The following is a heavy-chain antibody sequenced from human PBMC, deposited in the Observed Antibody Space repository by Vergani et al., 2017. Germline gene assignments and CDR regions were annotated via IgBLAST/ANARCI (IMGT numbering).Heavy chain of an antibody. CDR3: AKEDIVATDYRDYYYYGMDV. V-gene: IGHV3-30*18. CDR1: GFTFSSYG. Sequence: QVQLVESGGGVVQPGRSLRLSCAASGFTFSSYGMHWVRQAPGKGLEWVAVISYDGSNKYYADSVKGRFTISRDNSKNTLYLQMNSLRAEDTAVYYCAKEDIVATDYRDYYYYGMDVWGQGTTVTVSS. D-gene: IGHD5-12*01. CDR2: ISYDGSNK. J-gene: IGHJ6*02.